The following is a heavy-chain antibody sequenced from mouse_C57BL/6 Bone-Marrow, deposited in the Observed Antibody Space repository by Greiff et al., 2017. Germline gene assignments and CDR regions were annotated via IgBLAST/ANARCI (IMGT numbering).Heavy chain of an antibody. J-gene: IGHJ3*01. CDR3: ARSDYYGSSSWCAY. D-gene: IGHD1-1*01. Sequence: QVQLQQSGPELVKPGASVKISCKASGYAFSSSWMNWVKQRPGKGLEWIGRFYPGDGDTNYNGKFKGKATLTADKSSSTAYMQLSSLTSEDSAVYFCARSDYYGSSSWCAYWGQGTLVTVSA. CDR2: FYPGDGDT. V-gene: IGHV1-82*01. CDR1: GYAFSSSW.